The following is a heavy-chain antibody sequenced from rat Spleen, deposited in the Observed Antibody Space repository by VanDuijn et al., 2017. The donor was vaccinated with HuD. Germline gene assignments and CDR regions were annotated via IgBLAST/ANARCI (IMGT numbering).Heavy chain of an antibody. V-gene: IGHV5-7*01. CDR1: GFTFSDYN. CDR3: TRGWGDY. CDR2: ISYDGSST. J-gene: IGHJ2*01. Sequence: EVQLVESGGGLVQPGRSLKLSCAASGFTFSDYNMAWVRQAPKKGLEWVATISYDGSSTYYRDSVKGRFTISRDNTKSTLYLQMDSLGSEDTATYYCTRGWGDYWGQGVMVTVSS.